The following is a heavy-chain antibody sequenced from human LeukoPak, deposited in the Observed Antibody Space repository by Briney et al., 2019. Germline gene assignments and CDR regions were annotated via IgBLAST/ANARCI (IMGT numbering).Heavy chain of an antibody. D-gene: IGHD3-3*01. CDR2: IQYSGST. Sequence: PSETLSLTCTVSGGSISNYYWSWIRHPPGKGLEWIADIQYSGSTNYNPSLKSPTTISVHTSKKQFSLQLNSVTAADTAVYYCARLQIGAAFDSWGQGTLVTASS. V-gene: IGHV4-59*08. CDR1: GGSISNYY. J-gene: IGHJ4*02. CDR3: ARLQIGAAFDS.